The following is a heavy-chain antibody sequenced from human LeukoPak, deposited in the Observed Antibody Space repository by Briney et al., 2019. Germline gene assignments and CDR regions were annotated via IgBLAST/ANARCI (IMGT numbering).Heavy chain of an antibody. D-gene: IGHD3-22*01. Sequence: ASVKVSCKASGYTFTGYYMHWVRQAPGQGLEWMGWINPNSGGTNYAQKFQGRVTITTDESTSTAYMELSSLRSEDTAVYYCARASGKDYYDSSGYPFWGQGTLVTVSS. CDR1: GYTFTGYY. J-gene: IGHJ4*02. V-gene: IGHV1-2*02. CDR2: INPNSGGT. CDR3: ARASGKDYYDSSGYPF.